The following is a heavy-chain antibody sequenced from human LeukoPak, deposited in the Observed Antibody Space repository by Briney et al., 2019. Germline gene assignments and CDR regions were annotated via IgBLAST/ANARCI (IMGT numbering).Heavy chain of an antibody. D-gene: IGHD4-11*01. J-gene: IGHJ4*02. CDR1: GGSISSGGYY. V-gene: IGHV4-31*03. Sequence: SETLSLTCTVSGGSISSGGYYWSWIRQHPGKGLEWIGYIYYSGSTYYNPSLKSRVTISVDTSKNQFSLKLSSVTAADTAVYYCAGGTVTTQYFDYWGQGALVTVSS. CDR3: AGGTVTTQYFDY. CDR2: IYYSGST.